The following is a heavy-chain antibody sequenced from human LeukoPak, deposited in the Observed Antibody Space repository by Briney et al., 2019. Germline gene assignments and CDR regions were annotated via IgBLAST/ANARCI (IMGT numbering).Heavy chain of an antibody. V-gene: IGHV6-1*01. Sequence: SQTLSLTCAISGDSVSSNGASWNWIRQSPSRGLEWLGRTYYRSQQWHSDYAPSVKGRITLDPDTSKDQFSLQLNSMTPEDTAVYYCGRETDFGVVTNWGQGALVTVSS. D-gene: IGHD3-3*01. J-gene: IGHJ4*02. CDR2: TYYRSQQWHS. CDR1: GDSVSSNGAS. CDR3: GRETDFGVVTN.